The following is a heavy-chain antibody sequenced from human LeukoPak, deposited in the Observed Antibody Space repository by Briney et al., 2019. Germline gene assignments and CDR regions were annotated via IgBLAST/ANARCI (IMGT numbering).Heavy chain of an antibody. CDR3: ARGCSSISCYVGIDY. V-gene: IGHV1-18*04. Sequence: ASVRLSCKASGYSLSTFGINWVRHAPGKGLERMGWSSGYNGDTNYAQKVQGRVTMTTDTSTSTAYMELRSLKSDDTAVYYCARGCSSISCYVGIDYWGQGTQVTVSS. D-gene: IGHD2-2*01. J-gene: IGHJ4*02. CDR1: GYSLSTFG. CDR2: SSGYNGDT.